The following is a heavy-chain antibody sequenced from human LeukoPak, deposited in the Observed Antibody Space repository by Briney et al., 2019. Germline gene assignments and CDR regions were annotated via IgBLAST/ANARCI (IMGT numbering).Heavy chain of an antibody. J-gene: IGHJ5*02. CDR2: IIPIFGTA. D-gene: IGHD2-21*02. V-gene: IGHV1-69*05. Sequence: VASVKVSCKASGGTFSSYAISWVRQAPGQGLEWMGGIIPIFGTANYAQKFQGRVTITTDESTSTAYMELSSLRSEDTAVYYCARVSYCGGDCYSGLDWFDPWGQGTLVTVSS. CDR3: ARVSYCGGDCYSGLDWFDP. CDR1: GGTFSSYA.